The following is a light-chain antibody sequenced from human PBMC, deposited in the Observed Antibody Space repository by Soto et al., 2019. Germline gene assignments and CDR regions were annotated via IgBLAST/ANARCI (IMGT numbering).Light chain of an antibody. CDR2: EVF. Sequence: QSVLTQPASVSGSPGQSITISCTGPSSDVGSYNLVSWYQQYPGKAPKLIIFEVFKRPSGVSHRFSGSKSGSTASLTISGLQAEDEAKYYCCSYAGRATYVFGGGTKLTVL. CDR1: SSDVGSYNL. J-gene: IGLJ2*01. V-gene: IGLV2-23*02. CDR3: CSYAGRATYV.